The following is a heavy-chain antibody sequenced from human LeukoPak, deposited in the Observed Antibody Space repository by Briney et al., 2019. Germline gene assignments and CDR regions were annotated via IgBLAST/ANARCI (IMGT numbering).Heavy chain of an antibody. V-gene: IGHV3-49*04. CDR2: IRSKAYGGTT. J-gene: IGHJ4*02. CDR3: TRYDFWSGYPLD. Sequence: GGSLRLSCTASAFTFGDYAMSWVRQAPGKGLEWVGFIRSKAYGGTTEYAPSVKGRFTISRDDSKSIAYLQMNSLKTEDTAVYYCTRYDFWSGYPLDWGQGTLVTVSS. CDR1: AFTFGDYA. D-gene: IGHD3-3*01.